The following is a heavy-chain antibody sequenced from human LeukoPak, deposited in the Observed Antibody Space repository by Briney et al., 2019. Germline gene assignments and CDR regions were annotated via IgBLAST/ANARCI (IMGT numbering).Heavy chain of an antibody. Sequence: ASVKVSCKASGGTFSSYAISWVRQAPGQGLEWMGRIIPTLGIANYAQKFQGRVTITADKSTSTAYMELSSLRSEDTAVYYCARDRHSNYNFDYWGQGTLVTVSS. CDR2: IIPTLGIA. CDR3: ARDRHSNYNFDY. D-gene: IGHD4-11*01. V-gene: IGHV1-69*04. CDR1: GGTFSSYA. J-gene: IGHJ4*02.